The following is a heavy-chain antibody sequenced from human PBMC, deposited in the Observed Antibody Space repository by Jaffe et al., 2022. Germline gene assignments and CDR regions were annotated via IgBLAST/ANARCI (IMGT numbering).Heavy chain of an antibody. V-gene: IGHV3-23*01. J-gene: IGHJ4*02. Sequence: EVQLLESGGGLVQPGGSLRLSCAASGFTFSSYAMSWVRQAPGKGLEWVSAISGSGGSTYYADSVKGRFTISRDNSKNTLYLQMNSLRAEDTAVYYCAKGYCSSTSCYAQNYYFDYWGQGTLVTVSS. D-gene: IGHD2-2*01. CDR1: GFTFSSYA. CDR2: ISGSGGST. CDR3: AKGYCSSTSCYAQNYYFDY.